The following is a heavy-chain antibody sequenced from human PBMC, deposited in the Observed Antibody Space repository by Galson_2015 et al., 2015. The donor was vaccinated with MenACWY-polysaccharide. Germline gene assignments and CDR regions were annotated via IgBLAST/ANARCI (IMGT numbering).Heavy chain of an antibody. J-gene: IGHJ3*02. Sequence: SLRLSCAASEFIFTTYAMTWVRQAPGKGLEWVSGISGSGGGTYYADSVKGRFTISRDNSKNTLYLQINSLRAEDTAIYYCLKRQYPPSRCYWQVTFDTWGRGTLLTVSS. CDR1: EFIFTTYA. V-gene: IGHV3-23*01. CDR2: ISGSGGGT. D-gene: IGHD3-10*01. CDR3: LKRQYPPSRCYWQVTFDT.